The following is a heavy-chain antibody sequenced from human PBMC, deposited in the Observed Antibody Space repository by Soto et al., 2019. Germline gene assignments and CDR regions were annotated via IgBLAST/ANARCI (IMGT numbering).Heavy chain of an antibody. CDR2: INPSGGST. CDR1: GYTFTSYY. V-gene: IGHV1-46*01. Sequence: QVQLVQSGAEVKKPGASVKVSCKASGYTFTSYYMHWVRQAPGQGLEWMGIINPSGGSTSYAQKFQGRVTMTRDTSTSTVNMELSSLRSEDTAVYYCARDGYQLLYRDHNYYYYGMDVWGQGTTVTVSS. J-gene: IGHJ6*02. CDR3: ARDGYQLLYRDHNYYYYGMDV. D-gene: IGHD2-2*02.